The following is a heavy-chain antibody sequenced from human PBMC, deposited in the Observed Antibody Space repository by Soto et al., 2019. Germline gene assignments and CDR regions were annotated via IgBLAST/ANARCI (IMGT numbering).Heavy chain of an antibody. J-gene: IGHJ6*02. D-gene: IGHD2-2*03. Sequence: SETLSLTCTVSGGSISSGGYYWSWIRQHPGKGLEWIGYIYYSGSTYYNPSLKSRVTISVDTSKNQFSLKLSSVTAADTAVYYCARERVGYCSSTSCSSVGLMDVSGQGTTVTVSS. V-gene: IGHV4-31*03. CDR3: ARERVGYCSSTSCSSVGLMDV. CDR1: GGSISSGGYY. CDR2: IYYSGST.